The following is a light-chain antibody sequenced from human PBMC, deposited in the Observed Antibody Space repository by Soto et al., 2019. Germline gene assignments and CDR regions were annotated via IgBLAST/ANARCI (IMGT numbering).Light chain of an antibody. CDR3: QQSYTSPWT. CDR2: AAS. Sequence: DIQMTQSPSSLSASVGDRVTITCRASQSISNYLNWYQQKPGKAPELLIYAASSLQSGVPSRFTGSGSGTDSTLTISSLQPEDFATYSCQQSYTSPWTFGQGTKVEIK. J-gene: IGKJ1*01. CDR1: QSISNY. V-gene: IGKV1-39*01.